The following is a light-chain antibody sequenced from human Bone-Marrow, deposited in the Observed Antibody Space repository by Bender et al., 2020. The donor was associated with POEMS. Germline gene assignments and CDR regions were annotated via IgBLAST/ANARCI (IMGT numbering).Light chain of an antibody. J-gene: IGLJ3*02. Sequence: QSALTQPVSVSGSPGQSITISCTGTSSDVGRYNYVSWYQQHPGKVPKLMIYDVSNRPSGVSNRFSGSKSGNTASLTISDLQSEDEADYYYCSYAGGTSLLFGGGTKLTVL. CDR2: DVS. CDR1: SSDVGRYNY. V-gene: IGLV2-23*02. CDR3: CSYAGGTSLL.